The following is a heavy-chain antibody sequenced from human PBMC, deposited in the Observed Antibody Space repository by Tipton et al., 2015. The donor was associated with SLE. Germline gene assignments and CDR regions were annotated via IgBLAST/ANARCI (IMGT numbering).Heavy chain of an antibody. D-gene: IGHD5-12*01. J-gene: IGHJ3*02. Sequence: TLSLTCTVSDGSISDYYWTWIRQPAGEGLEWIGRIYASGSTNYNPSLRSRAAMSVDTSKSHVSLKLSSVTAADTAVYYCARGRYSRGRMGSDIWGQGTMVTVSS. V-gene: IGHV4-4*07. CDR1: DGSISDYY. CDR3: ARGRYSRGRMGSDI. CDR2: IYASGST.